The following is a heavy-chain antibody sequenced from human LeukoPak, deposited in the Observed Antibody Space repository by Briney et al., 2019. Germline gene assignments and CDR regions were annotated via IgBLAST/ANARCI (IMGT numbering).Heavy chain of an antibody. J-gene: IGHJ6*03. CDR3: ARGTYYYDSSGYPDYYYYYYMDV. V-gene: IGHV3-30*02. Sequence: GGSLRLSCAASGFAFSNYAMSWVRQAPGKGLEWVAFIRYDGSNKYYADSVKGRFTISRDNSKNTLYLQMNSLRAEDTAVYYCARGTYYYDSSGYPDYYYYYYMDVWGKGTTVTISS. D-gene: IGHD3-22*01. CDR1: GFAFSNYA. CDR2: IRYDGSNK.